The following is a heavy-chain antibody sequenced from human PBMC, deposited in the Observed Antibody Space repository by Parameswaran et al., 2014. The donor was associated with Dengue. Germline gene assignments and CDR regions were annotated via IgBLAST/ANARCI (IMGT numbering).Heavy chain of an antibody. CDR3: ARDLPGYSSSWYVHYGMDV. V-gene: IGHV1-2*04. Sequence: WVRQAPGQGLEWMGWINPNSGGTNYAQKFQGWVTMTRDTSISTAYMELSRLRSDDTAVYYCARDLPGYSSSWYVHYGMDVWGQGTTVTVTS. CDR2: INPNSGGT. J-gene: IGHJ6*02. D-gene: IGHD6-13*01.